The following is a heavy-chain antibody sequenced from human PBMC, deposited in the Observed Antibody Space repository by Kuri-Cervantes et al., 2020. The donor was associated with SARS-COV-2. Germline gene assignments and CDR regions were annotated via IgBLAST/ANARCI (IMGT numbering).Heavy chain of an antibody. J-gene: IGHJ5*02. CDR3: ARCRRIAAASRWFDP. CDR2: INHSGST. Sequence: GSLRLSCTVSGGSISSAYYYWGWIRQPPGKGLEWIGEINHSGSTNYNPSLKSRVTISVDTSKNQFSLKLSSVTAADTAVYYCARCRRIAAASRWFDPWGQGTLVTVSS. CDR1: GGSISSAYYY. V-gene: IGHV4-39*07. D-gene: IGHD6-13*01.